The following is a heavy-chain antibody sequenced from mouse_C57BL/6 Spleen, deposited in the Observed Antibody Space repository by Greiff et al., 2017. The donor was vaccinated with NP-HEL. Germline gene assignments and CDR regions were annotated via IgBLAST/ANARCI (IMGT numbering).Heavy chain of an antibody. D-gene: IGHD1-1*01. Sequence: QVHVKQPGAELVKPGASVKLSCKASGYTFTSYWMQWVKQRPGQGLEWIGEIDPSDSYTNYNQKFKGKATLTVDTSSSTAYMQLSSLTSEDSAVYYCALITTGYFDVWGTGTTVTVSS. CDR2: IDPSDSYT. CDR3: ALITTGYFDV. CDR1: GYTFTSYW. J-gene: IGHJ1*03. V-gene: IGHV1-50*01.